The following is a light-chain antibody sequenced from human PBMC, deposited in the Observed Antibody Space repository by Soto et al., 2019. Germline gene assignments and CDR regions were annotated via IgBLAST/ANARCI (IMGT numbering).Light chain of an antibody. CDR1: SSDVGGYNY. CDR3: SSYTSSSTYV. Sequence: QSALTQPGSVSGSPGQTITISSTGTSSDVGGYNYVSWYQQHPCKAPKLMIYDVSNRPSGVSNRFSGSKSGNTASLTISGLQAEYEADYYCSSYTSSSTYVFGTETKVTVL. J-gene: IGLJ1*01. V-gene: IGLV2-14*01. CDR2: DVS.